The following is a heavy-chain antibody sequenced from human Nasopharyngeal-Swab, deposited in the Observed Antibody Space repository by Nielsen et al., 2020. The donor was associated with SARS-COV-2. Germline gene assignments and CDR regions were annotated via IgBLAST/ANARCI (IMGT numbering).Heavy chain of an antibody. V-gene: IGHV1-2*04. J-gene: IGHJ4*02. CDR1: GYTFTDYY. D-gene: IGHD3-16*01. CDR3: ARDQVAMGYFDY. Sequence: ASVKVSCKASGYTFTDYYMHWVRQAPGQGLEWMGCINPHSGGTNYAQKFQGWVTMTRDTSINTAYMELSSLRSEDTAVYYCARDQVAMGYFDYWGQGTLVTVSS. CDR2: INPHSGGT.